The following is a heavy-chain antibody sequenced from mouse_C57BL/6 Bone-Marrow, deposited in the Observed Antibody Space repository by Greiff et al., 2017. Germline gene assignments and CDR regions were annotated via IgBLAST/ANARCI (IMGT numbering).Heavy chain of an antibody. V-gene: IGHV6-6*01. J-gene: IGHJ2*01. Sequence: EVKVVESGGGLVQPGGSMKLSCAASGFTFSDAWMDWVRQSPEKGLEWVAEIRNKANNHATYYAESVKGRFTISRDDSKSSVYCQMHSLRAEDTGVYYCTSYYGSSRGFDYWGQSTTLTVAS. CDR1: GFTFSDAW. D-gene: IGHD1-1*01. CDR3: TSYYGSSRGFDY. CDR2: IRNKANNHAT.